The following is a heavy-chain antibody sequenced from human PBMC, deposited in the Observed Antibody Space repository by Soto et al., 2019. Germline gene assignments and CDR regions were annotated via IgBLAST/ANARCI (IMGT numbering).Heavy chain of an antibody. CDR1: GGSISSSKW. J-gene: IGHJ2*01. CDR2: IYHSGST. CDR3: ASQDYSSSTDASFLVNGDFDL. D-gene: IGHD6-6*01. Sequence: QMQLQESGPGLVKPSGTLSLTCGVSGGSISSSKWWTWVRQPPGKGPEWIGEIYHSGSTNYNPSLPSRVPISLDKSNTQFSLTLTSVTAADTAVYYCASQDYSSSTDASFLVNGDFDLWGRGILVTVSS. V-gene: IGHV4-4*02.